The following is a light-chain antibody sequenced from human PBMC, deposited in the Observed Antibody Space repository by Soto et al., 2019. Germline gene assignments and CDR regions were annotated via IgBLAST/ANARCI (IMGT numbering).Light chain of an antibody. Sequence: EIVLTQSPGTLSLSPGERATLSCRASQSVSSNYLAWYQRKPGQAPRLLIYGASSRAIDIPNRFSGSGSGTDFTLTITRLEPEDLAVYYCQQYGRSPPTFGQGTQVQI. J-gene: IGKJ1*01. CDR2: GAS. CDR1: QSVSSNY. V-gene: IGKV3-20*01. CDR3: QQYGRSPPT.